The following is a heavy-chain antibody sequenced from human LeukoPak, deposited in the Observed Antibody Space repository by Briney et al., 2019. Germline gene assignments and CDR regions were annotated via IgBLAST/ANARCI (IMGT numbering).Heavy chain of an antibody. J-gene: IGHJ3*02. CDR1: GYTFTGYY. Sequence: ASVKVSCKASGYTFTGYYMHWVRQAPGQGLEWMGWINPNSGGTNYAQKFQGRVTMTRDTPISTAYMELSRLRSDDTAVYYCARSLPGDTAMERDAFDIWGQGTMVTVSS. V-gene: IGHV1-2*02. CDR3: ARSLPGDTAMERDAFDI. D-gene: IGHD5-18*01. CDR2: INPNSGGT.